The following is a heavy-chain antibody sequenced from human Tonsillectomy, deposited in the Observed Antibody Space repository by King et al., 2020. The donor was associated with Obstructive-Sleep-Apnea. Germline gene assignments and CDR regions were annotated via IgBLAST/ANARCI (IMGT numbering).Heavy chain of an antibody. CDR1: GGSIISGGYY. V-gene: IGHV4-31*03. J-gene: IGHJ4*02. D-gene: IGHD3-10*01. CDR2: IYYSGKT. Sequence: VQLQESGPGLVKPSQTLSLTCTVSGGSIISGGYYWSWIRQHPGKGLEWIGYIYYSGKTYYNPSLKSRVTISVDTSGSKFSLKLSSVTAADTAVYYCGTMVAANYFDYWGQGTLVTVSS. CDR3: GTMVAANYFDY.